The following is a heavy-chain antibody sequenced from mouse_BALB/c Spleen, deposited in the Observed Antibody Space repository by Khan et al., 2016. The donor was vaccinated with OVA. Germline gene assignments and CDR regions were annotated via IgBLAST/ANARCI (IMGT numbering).Heavy chain of an antibody. CDR3: ARDRDGSSPVWYFDV. D-gene: IGHD1-1*01. CDR1: GFTFTDYY. V-gene: IGHV7-3*02. Sequence: DVHLVESGGGLVQPGGSLRLSCATSGFTFTDYYMSWVRQPPGKALEWLGFIRNKANGYTTEYSASVKGRFTISRDNSQSILYLQMNTLRAEDSATYYCARDRDGSSPVWYFDVWGAGTTVTVSS. CDR2: IRNKANGYTT. J-gene: IGHJ1*01.